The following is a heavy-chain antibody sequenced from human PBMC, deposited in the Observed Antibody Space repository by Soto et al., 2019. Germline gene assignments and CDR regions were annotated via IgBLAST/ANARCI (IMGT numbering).Heavy chain of an antibody. V-gene: IGHV1-69*01. CDR1: GGTFSGYA. Sequence: QAQLMQSGAEVKKPGSSVKVSCKASGGTFSGYAISWVRQAPGQWLEWMGGIIPILGITNYAQKFQGRITIAADESTGTVYMDLRSLRSEDTAVYYCARDPRSITGTTSSEDFQHWGQGTLVSVSS. J-gene: IGHJ1*01. D-gene: IGHD1-20*01. CDR3: ARDPRSITGTTSSEDFQH. CDR2: IIPILGIT.